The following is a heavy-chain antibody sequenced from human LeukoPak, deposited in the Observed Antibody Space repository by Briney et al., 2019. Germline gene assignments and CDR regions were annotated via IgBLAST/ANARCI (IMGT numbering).Heavy chain of an antibody. V-gene: IGHV4-34*01. CDR2: INHSGST. Sequence: SSETLSPTCAVYGGSFSGYYWSWIRQPPGKGLEWIGEINHSGSTNYNPSLKSRVTISVDTSKNQFSLKLSSVTAADTAVYYCARGPPYYGDYQHWGQGTLVTVSS. D-gene: IGHD4-17*01. CDR1: GGSFSGYY. J-gene: IGHJ1*01. CDR3: ARGPPYYGDYQH.